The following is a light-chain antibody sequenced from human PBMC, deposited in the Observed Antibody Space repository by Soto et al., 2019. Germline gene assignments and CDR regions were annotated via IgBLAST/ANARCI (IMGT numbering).Light chain of an antibody. CDR3: AAWAASLSAVV. J-gene: IGLJ2*01. V-gene: IGLV1-44*01. CDR2: SSD. CDR1: RSNIGGHA. Sequence: QAVVTQPPSASGTPGQRVTISCSGSRSNIGGHAVNWYQQLPGTAPKRLIFSSDQRPSGVPERFSGSKSGTSASLAISGLKSEDAADYSCAAWAASLSAVVFGGGTK.